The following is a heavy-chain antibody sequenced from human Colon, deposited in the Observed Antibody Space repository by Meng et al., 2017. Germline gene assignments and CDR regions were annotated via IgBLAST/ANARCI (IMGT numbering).Heavy chain of an antibody. J-gene: IGHJ2*01. CDR1: DGSINDHY. D-gene: IGHD3-10*01. V-gene: IGHV4-59*08. Sequence: QVLLQESAPRLGKPSETLSLTCNVSDGSINDHYVSWLRQSPQNGLEFIASLHYGGSSNANPSLRSRASMSVDTSKSQFSLKLSSVIAADTAVYFCARRGSDWFFDLWGRGTLVTVSS. CDR2: LHYGGSS. CDR3: ARRGSDWFFDL.